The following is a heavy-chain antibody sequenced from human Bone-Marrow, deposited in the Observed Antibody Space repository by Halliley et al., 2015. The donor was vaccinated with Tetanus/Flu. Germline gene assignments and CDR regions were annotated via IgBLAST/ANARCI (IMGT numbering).Heavy chain of an antibody. Sequence: TLSLTCTVSGGSLSNYYWSWIRQSPGKGLEWIGYIYYSGSTNSNPSLKSRVTISVDRSENQFSLKLSSVTAADTAVYYCARRGTGHNYFDYWGQGILVTVSS. CDR2: IYYSGST. CDR3: ARRGTGHNYFDY. D-gene: IGHD3-16*01. V-gene: IGHV4-59*08. J-gene: IGHJ4*02. CDR1: GGSLSNYY.